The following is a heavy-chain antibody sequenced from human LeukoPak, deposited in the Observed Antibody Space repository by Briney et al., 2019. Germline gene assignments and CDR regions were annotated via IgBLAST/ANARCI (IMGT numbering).Heavy chain of an antibody. CDR2: IWYDGGNK. Sequence: GGSLRLSCAASGFTFSSYGMHWVRQAPGKGLEWVAVIWYDGGNKYYADSVKGRFTISRDNSKNTLYLQMNSLRAEDTAVYYCAKTRGIAAASTNYFDYWGQGTLVTVSS. CDR3: AKTRGIAAASTNYFDY. V-gene: IGHV3-33*06. CDR1: GFTFSSYG. D-gene: IGHD6-13*01. J-gene: IGHJ4*02.